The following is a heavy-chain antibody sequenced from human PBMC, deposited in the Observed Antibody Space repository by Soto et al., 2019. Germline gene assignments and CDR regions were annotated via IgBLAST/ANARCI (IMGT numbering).Heavy chain of an antibody. D-gene: IGHD6-13*01. V-gene: IGHV3-49*03. J-gene: IGHJ4*02. Sequence: PGGSLRLSCTASGFTFGDYAMSWFRQAPGKGLEWVGFIRSKAYGGTTEYAASVKGRFTISRDDSKSIAYLQMNSLKTEDTAVYYCTRDWSLTIAAAGYYFDYWGQGTLVTVS. CDR3: TRDWSLTIAAAGYYFDY. CDR1: GFTFGDYA. CDR2: IRSKAYGGTT.